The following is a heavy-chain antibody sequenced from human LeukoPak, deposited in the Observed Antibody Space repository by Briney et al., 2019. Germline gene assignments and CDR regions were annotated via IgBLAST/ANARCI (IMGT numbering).Heavy chain of an antibody. V-gene: IGHV3-30*04. CDR2: ISYDGSSK. J-gene: IGHJ4*02. Sequence: GGSLRLSCAASGFTFSSYAMHWVRQAPGKGLEWVAVISYDGSSKYYADSVKGRFTISRDNSKNTLYLQMNSLRAEDTAVYYCARVGGSYAQPNDYWGQGTLVTVSS. CDR1: GFTFSSYA. CDR3: ARVGGSYAQPNDY. D-gene: IGHD1-26*01.